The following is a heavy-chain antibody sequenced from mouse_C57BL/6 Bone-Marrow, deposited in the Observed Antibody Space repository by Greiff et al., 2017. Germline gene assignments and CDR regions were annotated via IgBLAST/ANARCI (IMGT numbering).Heavy chain of an antibody. J-gene: IGHJ2*01. CDR2: INYDGSST. CDR1: GFTFSDYY. CDR3: ARLPYYFEY. Sequence: EVKLVESEGGLVQPGSSMKLSCTASGFTFSDYYMAWVRQVPEKGLEWVANINYDGSSTYYLDSLKSRFIISRDNAKNILYLQMSSLKSEDTATYYCARLPYYFEYWGQGTTLTVSA. V-gene: IGHV5-16*01.